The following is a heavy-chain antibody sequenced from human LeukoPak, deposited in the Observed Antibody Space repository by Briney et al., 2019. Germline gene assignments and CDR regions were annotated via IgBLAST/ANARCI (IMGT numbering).Heavy chain of an antibody. V-gene: IGHV3-48*01. CDR1: GFTFRNYL. CDR3: ATYSSLNRREFQY. D-gene: IGHD3-22*01. Sequence: GGSLRLSCAASGFTFRNYLMNWVRQAPGKGLEWVSFISSTGGTIYYADSVKGRFTVSRDNGKNSLYLQMNSLRAEDTAVYYCATYSSLNRREFQYWGQGTLLTVSS. CDR2: ISSTGGTI. J-gene: IGHJ1*01.